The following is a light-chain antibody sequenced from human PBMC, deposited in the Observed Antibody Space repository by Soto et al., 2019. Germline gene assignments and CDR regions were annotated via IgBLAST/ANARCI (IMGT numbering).Light chain of an antibody. V-gene: IGLV1-44*01. CDR1: TSNIGRSI. J-gene: IGLJ1*01. CDR3: ATWDDGVFV. Sequence: QSVRTQSPSLSVTPGQRVTISFSGITSNIGRSIVSWYQQFPGAAPKVVIYGNNQRPSGVPVRFSASKSYTSASLAISGLQSEDEADYYCATWDDGVFVFGIGTKVTVL. CDR2: GNN.